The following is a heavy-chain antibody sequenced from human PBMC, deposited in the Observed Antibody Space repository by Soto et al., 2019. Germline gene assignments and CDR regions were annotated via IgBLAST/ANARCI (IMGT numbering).Heavy chain of an antibody. D-gene: IGHD5-18*01. J-gene: IGHJ4*02. CDR1: GYTFTSYG. Sequence: QVQLVQSGAEVKKPRASVKVSCKASGYTFTSYGISWVRQAPGQGLEWMGWISAYNGNTNYEQKLQGRVTMTAETSRSTAYMELSSLGSDDTVVYYCAFDDGYRDGSLDYWGRGTLVTVSS. CDR3: AFDDGYRDGSLDY. V-gene: IGHV1-18*01. CDR2: ISAYNGNT.